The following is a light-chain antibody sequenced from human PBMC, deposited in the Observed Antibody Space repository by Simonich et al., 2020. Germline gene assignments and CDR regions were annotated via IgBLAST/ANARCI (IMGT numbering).Light chain of an antibody. CDR3: QQYYSFPL. CDR2: YAS. V-gene: IGKV6-21*02. Sequence: EIVLTQSPDFQSVTPKEKDTITCRASQSIGSSLHWYQQKPDQSPKLLIKYASQSISGVPSRFSGSGSGTDFTLTISCLQSEDFATYYCQQYYSFPLFGGGTKVEIK. J-gene: IGKJ4*01. CDR1: QSIGSS.